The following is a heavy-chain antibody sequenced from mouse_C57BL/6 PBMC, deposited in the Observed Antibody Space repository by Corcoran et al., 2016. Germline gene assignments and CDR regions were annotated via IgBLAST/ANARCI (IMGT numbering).Heavy chain of an antibody. V-gene: IGHV1-26*01. Sequence: EVQLQQSGPELVKPGASVKISCKASGYTFTDYYMNWVKQSHGKSLEGIGDINPNNGGTSYNQKFKGKATLTVDKSSSTAYMELRSLTSEDSAVYYCARRGQRAMDYWGQGTSVTVSS. CDR3: ARRGQRAMDY. CDR2: INPNNGGT. CDR1: GYTFTDYY. J-gene: IGHJ4*01.